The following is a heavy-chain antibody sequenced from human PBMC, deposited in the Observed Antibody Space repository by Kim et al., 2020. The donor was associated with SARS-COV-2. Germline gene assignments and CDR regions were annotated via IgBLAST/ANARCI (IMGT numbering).Heavy chain of an antibody. D-gene: IGHD1-1*01. V-gene: IGHV3-74*01. CDR3: VRDSFQYNRYYGMDV. Sequence: ASVRGRFTGSRDNAKNTLNLQMSSLRAEDTAVYYCVRDSFQYNRYYGMDVWGQGTTVTVSS. J-gene: IGHJ6*02.